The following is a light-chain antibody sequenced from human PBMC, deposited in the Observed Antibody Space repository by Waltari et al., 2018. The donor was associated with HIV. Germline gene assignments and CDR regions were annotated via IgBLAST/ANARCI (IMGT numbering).Light chain of an antibody. CDR2: SNN. CDR1: TSNVGSNP. CDR3: AARDDSLNVWV. V-gene: IGLV1-44*01. Sequence: QSFLTQPPSASGTPGRRFVISCSGNTSNVGSNPVNWYRQVPGTAPKLLMFSNNQRPSGVTDRFSGSKSGTSASLAIKGLQSEDEADYYCAARDDSLNVWVFGGGTKLTVL. J-gene: IGLJ3*02.